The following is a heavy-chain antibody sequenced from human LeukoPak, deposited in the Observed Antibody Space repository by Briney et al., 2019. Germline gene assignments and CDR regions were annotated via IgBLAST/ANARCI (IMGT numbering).Heavy chain of an antibody. V-gene: IGHV3-7*03. J-gene: IGHJ4*02. D-gene: IGHD3-22*01. Sequence: PGGSLRLSCAASGFTFRNYWMSWVRQVPRKGLEWVANIKQDGSEKYYVDSVKGRFTISRDNPKNSLYLQMDSLRAEDTAVYYCARDKGDYDTSGSLFVFGGQGTLVTVSS. CDR3: ARDKGDYDTSGSLFVF. CDR2: IKQDGSEK. CDR1: GFTFRNYW.